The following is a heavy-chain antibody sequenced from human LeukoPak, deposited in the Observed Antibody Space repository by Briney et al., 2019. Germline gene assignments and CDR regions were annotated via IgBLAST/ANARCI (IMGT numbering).Heavy chain of an antibody. V-gene: IGHV1-2*02. Sequence: RASVKVSCKASGYTFTSYGISWVRQAPGQGLEWMGWINPNSGGTNYAQKFQGRVTMTRDTSISTAYMELSRLRSDDTAVYYCARSDYDILTGYQYYFDYWGQGTLVTVSS. CDR3: ARSDYDILTGYQYYFDY. CDR2: INPNSGGT. D-gene: IGHD3-9*01. CDR1: GYTFTSYG. J-gene: IGHJ4*02.